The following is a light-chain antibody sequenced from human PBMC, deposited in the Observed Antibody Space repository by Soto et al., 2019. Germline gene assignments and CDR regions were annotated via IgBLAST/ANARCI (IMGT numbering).Light chain of an antibody. CDR1: QSVTSSY. CDR3: RQYDKSPL. J-gene: IGKJ4*01. V-gene: IGKV3-20*01. CDR2: GAS. Sequence: EIVLTQSPGTLSLSPGERATLSCRASQSVTSSYLAWYQQKPGQAPRLLIYGASNRATGISDRFSGSGSGTDFTLTISRRETEDSAVYFCRQYDKSPLFGGGTKVEIK.